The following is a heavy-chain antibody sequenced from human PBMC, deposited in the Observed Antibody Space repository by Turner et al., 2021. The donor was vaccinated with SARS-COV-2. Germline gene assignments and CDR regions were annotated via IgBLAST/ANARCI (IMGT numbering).Heavy chain of an antibody. J-gene: IGHJ3*02. V-gene: IGHV4-39*01. CDR2: IYYSGST. CDR3: ARAYSGYESDDAFDI. Sequence: QLQLQESRPGLVKPSETLSLPCSVSGGSISSSTYYWGWIRQPPGKGLEWIGTIYYSGSTYYNPSLKSRVTISVDTSKNQFSLKLSSVTAADTAVYYCARAYSGYESDDAFDIWGQGTMVTVSS. D-gene: IGHD5-12*01. CDR1: GGSISSSTYY.